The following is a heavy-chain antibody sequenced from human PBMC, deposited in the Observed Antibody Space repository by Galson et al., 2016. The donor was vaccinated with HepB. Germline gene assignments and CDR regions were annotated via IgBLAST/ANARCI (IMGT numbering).Heavy chain of an antibody. D-gene: IGHD1-14*01. V-gene: IGHV3-11*01. CDR3: ARGKRHKSNPYDGMDV. CDR1: GSTFSDYY. CDR2: ISSSYTIM. Sequence: SLRLSCAASGSTFSDYYMSWICQAPGKGLERVSYISSSYTIMYFSDSVEGRFTISRDNAMRLLDLQLNSLRDEDTAVYYCARGKRHKSNPYDGMDVWGQGTTVTVSS. J-gene: IGHJ6*02.